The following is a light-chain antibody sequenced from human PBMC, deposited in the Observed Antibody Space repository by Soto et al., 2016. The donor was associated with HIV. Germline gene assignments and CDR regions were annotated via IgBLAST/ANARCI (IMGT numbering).Light chain of an antibody. V-gene: IGLV1-40*01. Sequence: QSMLTQPPSVSGAPGQTVTTSCTGSGSNIGAAYHVHWYHHLPGTAPKVLIYGTNNRPSGVPDRFSGSRSGTSASLAITGLQAEDEGDYYCQSYDTSLGVVFGGGTKLTVL. CDR3: QSYDTSLGVV. CDR1: GSNIGAAYH. J-gene: IGLJ2*01. CDR2: GTN.